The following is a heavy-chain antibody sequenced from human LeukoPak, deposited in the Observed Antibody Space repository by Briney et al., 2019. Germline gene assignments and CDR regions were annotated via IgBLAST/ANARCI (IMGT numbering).Heavy chain of an antibody. CDR2: FDPEDGET. CDR1: GYTLTELS. CDR3: ATGAMALGVYFDY. D-gene: IGHD5-18*01. V-gene: IGHV1-24*01. Sequence: ASVKDSCKVSGYTLTELSMHWVRQAPGKGLEWMGGFDPEDGETIYAQKIQGRVTMTEDTSTDTVYMELSSLSPEDTAVYYCATGAMALGVYFDYWGQGTLVTVSS. J-gene: IGHJ4*02.